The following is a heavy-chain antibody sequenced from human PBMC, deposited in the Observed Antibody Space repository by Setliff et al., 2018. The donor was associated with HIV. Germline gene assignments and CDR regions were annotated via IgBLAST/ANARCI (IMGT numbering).Heavy chain of an antibody. CDR3: ARVRSYGSAYDAFDV. J-gene: IGHJ3*01. CDR2: IYSGGST. V-gene: IGHV4-4*08. CDR1: GGSIGGYY. D-gene: IGHD3-10*01. Sequence: SETLSLTCTVSGGSIGGYYWSWIRQPPGTGLEWLGCIYSGGSTNYNPSLESRVPISLDTSKNQFSLWLTSVTAADTAVYYCARVRSYGSAYDAFDVWGPGTMVT.